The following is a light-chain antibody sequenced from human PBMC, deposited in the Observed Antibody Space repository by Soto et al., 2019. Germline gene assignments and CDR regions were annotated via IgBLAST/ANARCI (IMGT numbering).Light chain of an antibody. Sequence: EIVLTQSPGTLSLSPGERATLSCRASLSVTSSYLAWYQQKPGQAPRLIIYGASYRATGIPDRFSGSGSGTDFTLTISRLEPEDFAVYYCQQYGSSPRTFGQGTKVDIK. V-gene: IGKV3-20*01. CDR1: LSVTSSY. CDR2: GAS. J-gene: IGKJ1*01. CDR3: QQYGSSPRT.